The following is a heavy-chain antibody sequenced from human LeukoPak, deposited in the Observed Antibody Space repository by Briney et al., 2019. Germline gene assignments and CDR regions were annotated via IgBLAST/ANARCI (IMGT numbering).Heavy chain of an antibody. Sequence: GASVKVSCKASGYTFTGYYMHWVRQAPGQGLEWMGWINPNSGGTNYAQKFQGRVTMTRDTSISTAYMELSRLKASDTAMYYCATSYSSSKPVFDYWGQGTLVTVSS. CDR3: ATSYSSSKPVFDY. J-gene: IGHJ4*02. V-gene: IGHV1-2*02. CDR2: INPNSGGT. D-gene: IGHD6-6*01. CDR1: GYTFTGYY.